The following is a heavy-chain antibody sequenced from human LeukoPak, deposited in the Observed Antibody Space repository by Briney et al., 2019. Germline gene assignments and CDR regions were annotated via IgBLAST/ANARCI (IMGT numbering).Heavy chain of an antibody. V-gene: IGHV1-2*02. CDR2: INPNSGGT. J-gene: IGHJ4*02. CDR1: GYTFTGYY. D-gene: IGHD3-22*01. Sequence: GASVKVSCKASGYTFTGYYMHWVRQAPGQGLEWMGWINPNSGGTNYAQKFQGRVTMTRDTSISTAYMELSSLISDDTAIYYCARVNYDIAIDYWGQGTLVTVSS. CDR3: ARVNYDIAIDY.